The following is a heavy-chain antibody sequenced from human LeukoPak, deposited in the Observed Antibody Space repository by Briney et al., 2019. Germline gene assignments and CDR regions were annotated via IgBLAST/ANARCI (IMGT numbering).Heavy chain of an antibody. Sequence: GASVKVSCKVSGYTLTELSMHWVRQAPGKGLEWMGGFDPEDGETIYAQKFQGRVTMTRNTSISTAYMELSSLRSEDTAVYYCARGQDGSGSYYILRDYYYYMDVWGKGTTVTISS. V-gene: IGHV1-24*01. CDR3: ARGQDGSGSYYILRDYYYYMDV. J-gene: IGHJ6*03. D-gene: IGHD3-10*01. CDR1: GYTLTELS. CDR2: FDPEDGET.